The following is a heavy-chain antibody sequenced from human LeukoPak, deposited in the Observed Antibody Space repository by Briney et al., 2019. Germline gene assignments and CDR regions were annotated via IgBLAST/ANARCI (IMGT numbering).Heavy chain of an antibody. V-gene: IGHV3-30*02. CDR1: GFTFSSYG. J-gene: IGHJ4*02. CDR2: IRYDGSNE. Sequence: SGGSLRLSCAASGFTFSSYGMHWVRQAPGKGLEWVAFIRYDGSNEYYADSVKGRFTISRDNSKNTLYLQMNSLRAEDTAVYYCAKDLGSHQLLTTPLDYWGQGTLVTVSS. CDR3: AKDLGSHQLLTTPLDY. D-gene: IGHD2-2*01.